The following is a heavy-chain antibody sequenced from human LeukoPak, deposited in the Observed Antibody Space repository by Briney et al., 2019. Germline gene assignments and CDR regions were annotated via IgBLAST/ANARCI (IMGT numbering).Heavy chain of an antibody. CDR1: GFTVSSKH. V-gene: IGHV3-53*01. J-gene: IGHJ4*02. Sequence: GGSLRLSCAASGFTVSSKHMTWVRQAPGKGLEWVSVVYSGGTTYYADSVKGRFTISRANSKNTLYLQMKSLRVDDTAVYYCAKSVEHSNYRKFHDWGQGALVTVSS. D-gene: IGHD4-11*01. CDR2: VYSGGTT. CDR3: AKSVEHSNYRKFHD.